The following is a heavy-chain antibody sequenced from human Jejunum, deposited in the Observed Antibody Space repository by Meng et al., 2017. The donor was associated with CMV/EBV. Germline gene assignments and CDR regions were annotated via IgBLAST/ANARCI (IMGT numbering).Heavy chain of an antibody. CDR3: VKGGWGSIVDY. CDR1: GFMCSSYA. J-gene: IGHJ4*02. D-gene: IGHD3-16*01. Sequence: QVLELGGGLCRPGGSLRLSCAASGFMCSSYAMSWVRQAPGKGLEWVSAIGVSGGSTYYADSVKGRFTISRDNSKNMLYLQMNSLTVDDTAVFHCVKGGWGSIVDYWGQGTLVTVSS. CDR2: IGVSGGST. V-gene: IGHV3-23*01.